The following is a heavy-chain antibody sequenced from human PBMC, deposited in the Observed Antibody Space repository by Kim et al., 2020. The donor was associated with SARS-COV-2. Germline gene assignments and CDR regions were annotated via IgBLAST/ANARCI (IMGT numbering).Heavy chain of an antibody. V-gene: IGHV3-30*03. CDR3: AEIPNAYSTQYYFDY. CDR1: GFTFSSYG. Sequence: GGSLRLSCAASGFTFSSYGMHWVRQAPGKGLEWVAVISYDGSNKYYADSVKSRFTISRDNSKNTLYLQMNSLRAEDTAVYYCAEIPNAYSTQYYFDYWGQGTLVTVSS. CDR2: ISYDGSNK. J-gene: IGHJ4*02. D-gene: IGHD5-18*01.